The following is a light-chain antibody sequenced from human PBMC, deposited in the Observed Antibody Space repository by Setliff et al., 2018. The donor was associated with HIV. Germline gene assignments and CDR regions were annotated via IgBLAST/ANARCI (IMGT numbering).Light chain of an antibody. CDR3: QSYNSDIVI. V-gene: IGLV6-57*01. CDR2: EDD. Sequence: NFMLTQPHSASESPGKTVIISCTRSSGNIASNYVQWYQQRPGSSPTTVIYEDDKRPSGVPDRFSGSIDSSSNSASLTISGLKTEDEADYYCQSYNSDIVIFGGGTKVTV. J-gene: IGLJ2*01. CDR1: SGNIASNY.